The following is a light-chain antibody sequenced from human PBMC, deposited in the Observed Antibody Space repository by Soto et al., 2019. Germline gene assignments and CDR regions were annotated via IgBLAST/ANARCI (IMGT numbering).Light chain of an antibody. CDR3: CSYAGTNTFV. J-gene: IGLJ1*01. V-gene: IGLV2-23*01. CDR2: EGN. Sequence: QSALTQPASVSGSPGPSITISCTGTSRDVGSYNLVSWYQQHPGKAPKLMIYEGNKRPSGVSNRFSGSKSANTASLTISGLHTEDEADYYCCSYAGTNTFVFGTGTKVTVL. CDR1: SRDVGSYNL.